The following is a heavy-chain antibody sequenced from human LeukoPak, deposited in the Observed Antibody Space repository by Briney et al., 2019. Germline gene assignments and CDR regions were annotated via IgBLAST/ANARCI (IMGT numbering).Heavy chain of an antibody. D-gene: IGHD3-22*01. CDR2: MNPNSGNT. J-gene: IGHJ5*02. CDR3: ARGRLGGYYDSNGYPSEANWFDP. V-gene: IGHV1-8*01. Sequence: VASVKVACKASGYTFTSYDINWVRQATGQGREWMGWMNPNSGNTGYAQKFQGRVTMTRNTSISTAYMELSSLRSEDTAVYYCARGRLGGYYDSNGYPSEANWFDPWGQGTLVTVSS. CDR1: GYTFTSYD.